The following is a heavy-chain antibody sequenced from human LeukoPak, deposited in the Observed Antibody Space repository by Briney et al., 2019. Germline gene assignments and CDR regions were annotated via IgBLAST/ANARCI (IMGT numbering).Heavy chain of an antibody. CDR3: ASQWLADY. V-gene: IGHV4-39*01. J-gene: IGHJ4*02. CDR2: IYYSGST. CDR1: GGCISSSSYY. Sequence: PSETLSLTCTVSGGCISSSSYYWGWIRQPPGKGLEWIGSIYYSGSTYYNPSLKSRVTISVDTSKNQFSLKLSSVTAADTAVYYCASQWLADYWGQGTLVTVSS. D-gene: IGHD6-19*01.